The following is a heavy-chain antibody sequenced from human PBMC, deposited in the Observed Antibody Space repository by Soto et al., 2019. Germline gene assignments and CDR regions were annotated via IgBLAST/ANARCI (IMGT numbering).Heavy chain of an antibody. CDR3: TRDASRDSSARGWFDP. CDR1: GFAFRSFT. J-gene: IGHJ5*02. V-gene: IGHV3-21*01. D-gene: IGHD6-13*01. Sequence: GGSLRLSCAAPGFAFRSFTMNWVRQAPGKGLEWVSTTSSNSAYIYCTDALRGRFTISRDNAKNSLHLQMNSLRAEDTAVYYCTRDASRDSSARGWFDPWGPGTLVTVSS. CDR2: TSSNSAYI.